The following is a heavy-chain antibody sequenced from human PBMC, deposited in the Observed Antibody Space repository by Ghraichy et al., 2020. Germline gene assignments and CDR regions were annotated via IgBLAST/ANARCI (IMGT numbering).Heavy chain of an antibody. CDR1: GGSISSGGYS. CDR2: IYYSGST. Sequence: SETLSLTCAVSGGSISSGGYSWSWIRQPPGKGLEWIGYIYYSGSTYYNPSLKSRVTISVDTSKNQVSLKLSSVTAADTAVYYCARTLHHYDFWSGYYTDYFDYWGQGTLVTVSS. CDR3: ARTLHHYDFWSGYYTDYFDY. J-gene: IGHJ4*02. V-gene: IGHV4-30-4*07. D-gene: IGHD3-3*01.